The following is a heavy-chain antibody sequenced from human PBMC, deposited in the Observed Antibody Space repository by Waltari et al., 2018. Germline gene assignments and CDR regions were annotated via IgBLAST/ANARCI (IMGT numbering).Heavy chain of an antibody. CDR1: GFASSTYW. CDR3: ARDEMHRTTWYHF. J-gene: IGHJ4*02. D-gene: IGHD6-13*01. CDR2: IKQDGTEK. Sequence: EVQLVESGGGLVQPGGSLRLSCAFSGFASSTYWMTWVRQAPGKGLEWVANIKQDGTEKYYVDSGKGRFSISRDNGKNLLYLHMNSLRADDTAVYYCARDEMHRTTWYHFWGQGTQVTVSS. V-gene: IGHV3-7*04.